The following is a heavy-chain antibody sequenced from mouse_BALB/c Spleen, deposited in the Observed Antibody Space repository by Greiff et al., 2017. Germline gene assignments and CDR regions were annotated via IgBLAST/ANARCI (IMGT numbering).Heavy chain of an antibody. J-gene: IGHJ3*01. CDR3: ARDLLRLPAY. D-gene: IGHD1-2*01. CDR2: ISDGGSYT. CDR1: GFTFSDYY. V-gene: IGHV5-4*02. Sequence: EVKLVESGGGLVKPGGSLKLSCAASGFTFSDYYMYWVRQTPEKRLEWVATISDGGSYTYYPDSVKGRFTISRDNAKNNLYLQMSSLKSEDTAMYCCARDLLRLPAYWGQGTLVTVSA.